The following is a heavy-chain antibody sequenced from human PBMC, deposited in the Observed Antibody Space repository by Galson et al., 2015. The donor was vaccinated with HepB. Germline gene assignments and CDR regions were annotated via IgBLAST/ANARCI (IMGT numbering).Heavy chain of an antibody. CDR1: GFTFSSYG. CDR3: AKAFSNSYGYWNDGFDY. Sequence: SLRLSCAASGFTFSSYGMHWVRQAPGKGLEWVAVISYDGSNKYYADSVKGRFTISRDNSKNTLYLQMNSLRAEDTAVYYCAKAFSNSYGYWNDGFDYWGQGTLVTVSS. D-gene: IGHD5-18*01. CDR2: ISYDGSNK. V-gene: IGHV3-30*18. J-gene: IGHJ4*02.